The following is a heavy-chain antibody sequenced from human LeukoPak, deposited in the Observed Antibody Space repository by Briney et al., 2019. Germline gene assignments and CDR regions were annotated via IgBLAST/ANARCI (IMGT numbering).Heavy chain of an antibody. V-gene: IGHV3-23*01. CDR2: IRASGRTT. CDR1: GFNFGNYG. Sequence: GGSLRLSCAASGFNFGNYGMNWVRQAPGKGLEWVSGIRASGRTTDYADSVKGRFTISRDTSKNTLHLQMNSLRAEDTAVYYCAKDLHGSGLYGGIDFWGQGTLVTVSS. CDR3: AKDLHGSGLYGGIDF. J-gene: IGHJ4*02. D-gene: IGHD6-19*01.